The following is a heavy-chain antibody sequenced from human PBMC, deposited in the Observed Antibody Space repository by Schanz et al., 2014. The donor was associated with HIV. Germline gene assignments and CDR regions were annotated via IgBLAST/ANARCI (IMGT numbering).Heavy chain of an antibody. CDR3: ARDLGIVVVPATGAGMDV. V-gene: IGHV3-30*03. CDR1: GFSFRTHG. J-gene: IGHJ6*02. D-gene: IGHD2-2*01. CDR2: ISYDEKNI. Sequence: QVQLVESGGGVVQPGRSLRLSCAASGFSFRTHGMHWVRQTPSKGLEWVAVISYDEKNIFYSDSVKGRFTISRDNSKNTLYLQMNSLRVDDTGLYYCARDLGIVVVPATGAGMDVWGQGTTVTVSS.